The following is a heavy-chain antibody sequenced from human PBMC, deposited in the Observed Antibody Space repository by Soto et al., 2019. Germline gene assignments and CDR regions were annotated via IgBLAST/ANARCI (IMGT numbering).Heavy chain of an antibody. J-gene: IGHJ4*02. CDR3: ANDRFGSGSYPLPQRE. D-gene: IGHD3-10*01. CDR2: ISYDGSNK. CDR1: GFTFSSYG. Sequence: QVQLVESGGGVVQPGRSLRLSCAASGFTFSSYGMHWVRQAPGKGLEWVAVISYDGSNKYYADSVKGRFTISRDNSKNTLYLQMNSLRAEDTAVYYCANDRFGSGSYPLPQREWGQGTLVTVSS. V-gene: IGHV3-30*18.